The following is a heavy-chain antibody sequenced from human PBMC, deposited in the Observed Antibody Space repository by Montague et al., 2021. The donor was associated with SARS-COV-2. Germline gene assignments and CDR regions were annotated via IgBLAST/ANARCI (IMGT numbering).Heavy chain of an antibody. Sequence: SETLSLTCAVYGGSFSVYYWSWLRQSPRRGLEWIAEINHIGTANYNHTLKIRVSISVDTYKNKINLKLTSVTAADTAMSYCANEREVVRAARTLVAFDLWGQGTMVTVSS. V-gene: IGHV4-34*01. J-gene: IGHJ3*01. CDR2: INHIGTA. CDR1: GGSFSVYY. D-gene: IGHD2-2*01. CDR3: ANEREVVRAARTLVAFDL.